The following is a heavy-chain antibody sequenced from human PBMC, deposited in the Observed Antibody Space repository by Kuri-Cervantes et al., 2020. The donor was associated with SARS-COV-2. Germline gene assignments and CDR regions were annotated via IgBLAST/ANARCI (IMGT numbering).Heavy chain of an antibody. J-gene: IGHJ4*02. V-gene: IGHV3-9*03. D-gene: IGHD2-2*01. CDR3: AKADGSTSPLDY. CDR2: ISWNSGSI. Sequence: SLKISCAASGFTFDDYAMHWVRQAPGKGLEWVSGISWNSGSIGYADSVKGRFTISRDNAKNSLYLQMNSLRAEDMALYYCAKADGSTSPLDYWGQGTLVTVSS. CDR1: GFTFDDYA.